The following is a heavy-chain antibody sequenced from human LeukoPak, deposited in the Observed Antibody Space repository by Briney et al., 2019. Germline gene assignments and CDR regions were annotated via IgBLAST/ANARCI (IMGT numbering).Heavy chain of an antibody. D-gene: IGHD2-2*01. Sequence: PSQTLSLTCAVSGGSISSGGYYWGWIRQPPGKGLEWIGSIYYSGSTYYNPSLKSRVTISVDTSKNQFSLKLSSVTAADTAVYYCARQRAQFVVVPAAIFSGYYYGMDVWGQGTTVTVSS. V-gene: IGHV4-39*01. CDR2: IYYSGST. J-gene: IGHJ6*02. CDR3: ARQRAQFVVVPAAIFSGYYYGMDV. CDR1: GGSISSGGYY.